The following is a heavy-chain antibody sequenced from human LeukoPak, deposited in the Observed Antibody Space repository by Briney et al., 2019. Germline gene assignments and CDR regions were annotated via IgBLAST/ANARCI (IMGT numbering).Heavy chain of an antibody. CDR3: GRGNSGYEGYYYMDV. Sequence: ASVKVSCKASGYTFTSYGISWVRQAPGQGLEWMGWISAYNGNTNYAQKLQGRVTMTTDTSTNTAYMELRSLRSDDTAVYSCGRGNSGYEGYYYMDVWGKGTTVTVSS. V-gene: IGHV1-18*01. J-gene: IGHJ6*03. CDR1: GYTFTSYG. D-gene: IGHD5-12*01. CDR2: ISAYNGNT.